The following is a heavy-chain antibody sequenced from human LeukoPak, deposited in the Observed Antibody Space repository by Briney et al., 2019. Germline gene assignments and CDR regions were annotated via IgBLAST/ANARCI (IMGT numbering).Heavy chain of an antibody. V-gene: IGHV3-23*01. CDR1: GFTFSSYA. D-gene: IGHD3-22*01. J-gene: IGHJ4*02. Sequence: QPGGSLRLSCAASGFTFSSYAMSWVRQAPGKGLEWVSAISGSGGSTYYADSEKGRFTISRDNSKNTLYLQMNSLRAEDTAVYYCAKSKEEWYYYDSSGYIDYFDYWGQGTLVTVSS. CDR3: AKSKEEWYYYDSSGYIDYFDY. CDR2: ISGSGGST.